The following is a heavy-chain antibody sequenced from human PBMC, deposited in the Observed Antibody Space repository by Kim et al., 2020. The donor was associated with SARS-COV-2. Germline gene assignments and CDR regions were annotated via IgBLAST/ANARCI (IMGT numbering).Heavy chain of an antibody. Sequence: ASVKVSCKASGYTFNNYAMNWVRQAPGQGLEWMGWINTNTGNPTYAQGFTGRFVFSVDTSVSTAYLQIRSLKAEDTAVYYCARDGYNADGHYYYYMDVWGKGTTVTVSS. J-gene: IGHJ6*03. D-gene: IGHD6-25*01. V-gene: IGHV7-4-1*01. CDR1: GYTFNNYA. CDR2: INTNTGNP. CDR3: ARDGYNADGHYYYYMDV.